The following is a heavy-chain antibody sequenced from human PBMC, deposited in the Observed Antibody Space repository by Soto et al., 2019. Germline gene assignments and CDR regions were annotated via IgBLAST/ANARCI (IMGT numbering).Heavy chain of an antibody. Sequence: SETLSLTCTVSGDSISSSYWSWIRQSPGKGLEWIGYIYYSGSTNYNASLKSRVTISVDTSKNQFSLKLSSVTAADTAVYYCARARIVVVPAARYNWFDPWGQGTLVTVSS. CDR3: ARARIVVVPAARYNWFDP. V-gene: IGHV4-59*12. CDR2: IYYSGST. J-gene: IGHJ5*02. CDR1: GDSISSSY. D-gene: IGHD2-2*01.